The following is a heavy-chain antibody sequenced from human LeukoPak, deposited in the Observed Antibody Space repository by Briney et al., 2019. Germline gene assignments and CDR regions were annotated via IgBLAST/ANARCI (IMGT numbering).Heavy chain of an antibody. J-gene: IGHJ4*02. D-gene: IGHD4-17*01. CDR3: AREGFYGDYVGY. CDR2: SSAYNGNT. V-gene: IGHV1-18*01. Sequence: ASVKVSCKASGYTFTSYGTSWVRQAPGQGLEWMGWSSAYNGNTNYAQKLQGRVTMTTDTSTSTAYMELRSLRSDDTAVYYCAREGFYGDYVGYWGQGTLVTVSS. CDR1: GYTFTSYG.